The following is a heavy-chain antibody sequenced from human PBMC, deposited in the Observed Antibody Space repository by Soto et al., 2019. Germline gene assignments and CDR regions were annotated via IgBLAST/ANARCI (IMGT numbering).Heavy chain of an antibody. CDR1: GGSISSYY. V-gene: IGHV4-59*01. J-gene: IGHJ5*02. Sequence: QVQLQESGPGLVKASETLSLTCTVSGGSISSYYWSWFRQPPWKTLEWIGYINYSGSTNYNPSLKSRVTISVDTSKNQFSLKLSSVTAADTAMYYCARGGTYSRLIIGDWFDPWVQGTLVTVSS. CDR2: INYSGST. CDR3: ARGGTYSRLIIGDWFDP. D-gene: IGHD3-16*01.